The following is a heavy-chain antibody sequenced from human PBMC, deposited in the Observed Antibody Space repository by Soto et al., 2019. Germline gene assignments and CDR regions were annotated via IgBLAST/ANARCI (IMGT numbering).Heavy chain of an antibody. CDR2: INHSGST. D-gene: IGHD4-17*01. J-gene: IGHJ4*02. CDR1: GGSFSGYY. V-gene: IGHV4-34*01. Sequence: SETLSLTCAVYGGSFSGYYWSWIRQPPGKGLEWIGEINHSGSTNYNPSLKSRVTISVDTSKNQFSLKLSSVTAADTAVYYCARGNGDQRPSDFDYWGQGTLVTVSS. CDR3: ARGNGDQRPSDFDY.